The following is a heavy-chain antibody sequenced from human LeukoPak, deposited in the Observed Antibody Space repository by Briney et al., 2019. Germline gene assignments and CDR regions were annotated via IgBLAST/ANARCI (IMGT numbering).Heavy chain of an antibody. D-gene: IGHD6-6*01. CDR1: GFTFSSYG. CDR2: IRYDGSNK. J-gene: IGHJ6*03. V-gene: IGHV3-30*02. CDR3: ARDADPQIAARQGGRLDYYYYMDV. Sequence: GGSLRLSCAASGFTFSSYGMHWVRQAPCKGLEWVAFIRYDGSNKYYADSVKGRFTISRDNSKNTLYLQMNSLRSEDTAVYYCARDADPQIAARQGGRLDYYYYMDVWGKGITVTVSS.